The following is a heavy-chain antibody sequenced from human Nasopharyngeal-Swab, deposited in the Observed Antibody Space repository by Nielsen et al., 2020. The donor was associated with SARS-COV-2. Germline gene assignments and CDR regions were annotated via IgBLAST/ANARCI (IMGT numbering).Heavy chain of an antibody. CDR2: IYTSGST. Sequence: SETLSLTCTVFGGSISSGSYYWSWIRQPAGKGLEWIGRIYTSGSTNYNPSLKSRVTISVDTSKNQFSLKLSSVTAADTAVYYCARGGSLVVPAANRLLYYYGMDVWGQGTTVTVSS. V-gene: IGHV4-61*02. D-gene: IGHD2-2*01. CDR1: GGSISSGSYY. J-gene: IGHJ6*02. CDR3: ARGGSLVVPAANRLLYYYGMDV.